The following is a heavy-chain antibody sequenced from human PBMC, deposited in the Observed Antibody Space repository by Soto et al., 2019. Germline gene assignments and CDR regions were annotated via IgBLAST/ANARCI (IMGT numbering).Heavy chain of an antibody. V-gene: IGHV1-2*02. CDR2: INPNSGGT. CDR1: GFTFSAYY. CDR3: ARSLLDEYSSSWRSAYYGMDV. D-gene: IGHD6-13*01. J-gene: IGHJ6*02. Sequence: QVQLVQSGAELKKPGASVKVSSKASGFTFSAYYIYWVRQAPGHGLEWIGWINPNSGGTNNAQKFQGRVTMTRDTSTSTVYMELSALIPDDTAVYYCARSLLDEYSSSWRSAYYGMDVWGQGTTVTVSS.